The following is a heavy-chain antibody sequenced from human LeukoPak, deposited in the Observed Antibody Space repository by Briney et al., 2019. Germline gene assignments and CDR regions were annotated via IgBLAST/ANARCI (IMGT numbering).Heavy chain of an antibody. CDR1: GYSISSEYF. V-gene: IGHV4-38-2*01. Sequence: SETLSLTRAVSGYSISSEYFWAWIRQFPGKGLEWISSDYHTGSAYYSPSLKSRIIISVDTSKNQFSLKLTSATAADTAVYYCAASGSGTYRTFDYWGQGTLVTVSS. CDR3: AASGSGTYRTFDY. J-gene: IGHJ4*02. CDR2: DYHTGSA. D-gene: IGHD3-10*01.